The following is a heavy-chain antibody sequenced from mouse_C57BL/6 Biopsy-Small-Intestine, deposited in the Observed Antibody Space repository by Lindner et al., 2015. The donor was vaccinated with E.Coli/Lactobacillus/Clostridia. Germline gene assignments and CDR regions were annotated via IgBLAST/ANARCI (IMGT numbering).Heavy chain of an antibody. CDR2: IFPGGVYT. Sequence: VQLQESGAAVVRPGTSVKMSCKASGYAFINYWIGWAKQRPGHGLEWIGDIFPGGVYTNYNERFKDKATLTADRSSSTAHLQFSSLTSEDSAIYYCARAHYGGSFDSWGQGTILTVSS. CDR1: GYAFINYW. D-gene: IGHD1-1*02. V-gene: IGHV1-63*01. J-gene: IGHJ2*01. CDR3: ARAHYGGSFDS.